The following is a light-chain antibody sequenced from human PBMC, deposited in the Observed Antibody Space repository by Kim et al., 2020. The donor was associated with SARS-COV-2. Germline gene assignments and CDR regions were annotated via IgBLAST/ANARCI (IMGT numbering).Light chain of an antibody. Sequence: VSPGQTASLTCSGDELGDKYACWYQQKPGKSPVLVIYQDSERPSGIPERFSGSNSGKTATLTISGTQAMDEADYYCQAWDSSTVVFGGGTQLTVL. CDR3: QAWDSSTVV. CDR1: ELGDKY. J-gene: IGLJ2*01. V-gene: IGLV3-1*01. CDR2: QDS.